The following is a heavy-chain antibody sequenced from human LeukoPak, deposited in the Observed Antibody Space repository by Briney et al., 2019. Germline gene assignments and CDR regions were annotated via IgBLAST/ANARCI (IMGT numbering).Heavy chain of an antibody. CDR1: GFTFSSYS. CDR2: ISSSSSYI. Sequence: SGGSLRLSCAASGFTFSSYSMNWVRQAPGKGLEWVSSISSSSSYIYYADSVKGRFTISRDNAKNTLYLQMNSLRAEDTAVYYCARQYQYYDILTGYSKFDPWGQGTLVTVSS. D-gene: IGHD3-9*01. J-gene: IGHJ5*02. V-gene: IGHV3-21*01. CDR3: ARQYQYYDILTGYSKFDP.